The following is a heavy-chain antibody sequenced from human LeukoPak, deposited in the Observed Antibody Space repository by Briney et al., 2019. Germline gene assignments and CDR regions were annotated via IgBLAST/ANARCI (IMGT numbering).Heavy chain of an antibody. V-gene: IGHV6-1*01. CDR3: ARDNFADRYDFDY. J-gene: IGHJ4*02. Sequence: SQTLSLTCVISGDSVSSNRAAWSWIRQSPSRGLEWLGRTYRTSKWFTEYPVSLKSRITIKPDTSKNQFSLHLNSVSPEDTAVYYCARDNFADRYDFDYWGQGTLVTVSS. CDR2: TYRTSKWFT. CDR1: GDSVSSNRAA. D-gene: IGHD3-16*02.